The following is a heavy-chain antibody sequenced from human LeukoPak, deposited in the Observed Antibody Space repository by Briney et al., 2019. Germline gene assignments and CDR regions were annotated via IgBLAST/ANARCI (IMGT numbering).Heavy chain of an antibody. CDR3: AKGRVAAIDP. CDR2: ISGSGGST. V-gene: IGHV3-23*01. Sequence: GGCLRLSCAASGFTFSSYAMSWVRQAPGKGLEWVSAISGSGGSTYYADSVKGRFTISRDNSKDTLYLQMNSLRAEDTAVYYCAKGRVAAIDPWGQGTLATVSS. CDR1: GFTFSSYA. J-gene: IGHJ5*02. D-gene: IGHD6-25*01.